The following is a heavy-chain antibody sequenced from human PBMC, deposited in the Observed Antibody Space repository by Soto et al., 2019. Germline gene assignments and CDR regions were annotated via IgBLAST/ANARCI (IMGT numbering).Heavy chain of an antibody. D-gene: IGHD5-12*01. CDR3: SRANHDWFDP. CDR2: IYYSGST. J-gene: IGHJ5*02. V-gene: IGHV4-31*03. CDR1: GGSISSGGYY. Sequence: QVQLQESGPGLVKPSQTLSLTCTVSGGSISSGGYYWSWIRQHPGKGLEWIGYIYYSGSTYYNPSLKSRVTISMVTCKKPFSLKLSSVTAADTAVYYCSRANHDWFDPWGQGTLVTVSS.